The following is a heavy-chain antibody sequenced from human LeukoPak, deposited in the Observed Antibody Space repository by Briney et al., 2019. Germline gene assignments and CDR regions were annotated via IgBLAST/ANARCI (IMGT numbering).Heavy chain of an antibody. CDR1: GFTFSSYG. J-gene: IGHJ5*02. V-gene: IGHV3-30*03. CDR2: ISYDGSNK. Sequence: GGSLRLSCAASGFTFSSYGMHWVRQAPGKGLEWVAVISYDGSNKYYADSVKGRFTISRDNSKNTLYLQMNSLRAEDTAVYYCVRGRGSYSRFDPWGQGILVTVSS. CDR3: VRGRGSYSRFDP. D-gene: IGHD1-26*01.